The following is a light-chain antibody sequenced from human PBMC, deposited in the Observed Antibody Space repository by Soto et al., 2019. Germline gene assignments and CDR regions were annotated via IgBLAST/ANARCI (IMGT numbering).Light chain of an antibody. J-gene: IGLJ3*02. CDR2: EVS. CDR1: SSDVGGYNY. CDR3: SSYTSFSSLV. Sequence: QSALTQPASVSGSPGQSITISCTGTSSDVGGYNYVSWYQQHPGKAPKLMIYEVSNRPSGVSNRFSGSKSGNTASLTISGLQAEEEADSYCSSYTSFSSLVFGGGTKLTVL. V-gene: IGLV2-14*01.